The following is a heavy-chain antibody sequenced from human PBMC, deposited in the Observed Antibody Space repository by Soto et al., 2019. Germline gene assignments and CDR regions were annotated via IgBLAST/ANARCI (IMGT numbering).Heavy chain of an antibody. CDR2: VHSSGNT. CDR1: DDSISAYS. CDR3: AREGNLGRWLQPLDF. V-gene: IGHV4-59*01. D-gene: IGHD5-12*01. Sequence: SETLSLTCTVSDDSISAYSWSWVRQPPGKGLEWIGNVHSSGNTKYNPSLKSRVTMSVDTSKNQFSLRLISVTAADTALYYCAREGNLGRWLQPLDFWGQGTLVTVSS. J-gene: IGHJ4*02.